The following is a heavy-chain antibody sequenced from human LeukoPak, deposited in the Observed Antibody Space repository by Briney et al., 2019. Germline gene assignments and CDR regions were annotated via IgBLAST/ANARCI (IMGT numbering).Heavy chain of an antibody. CDR2: INSDGSST. V-gene: IGHV3-74*01. Sequence: GGPLRLSCAASGFTFSSYWMHCVRQAPGKGLVWVSRINSDGSSTSYADSVKGRFTTSRDNAKNTLYLQMNSLRAEDTAVYYCGTITMVRGAIITDDYWGQGTLVTVSS. CDR3: GTITMVRGAIITDDY. J-gene: IGHJ4*02. CDR1: GFTFSSYW. D-gene: IGHD3-10*01.